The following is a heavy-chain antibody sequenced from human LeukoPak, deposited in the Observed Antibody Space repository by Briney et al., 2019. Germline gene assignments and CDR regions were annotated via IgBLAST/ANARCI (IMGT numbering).Heavy chain of an antibody. J-gene: IGHJ4*02. V-gene: IGHV4-30-4*08. CDR2: IYYSGST. CDR1: GGSISSGDYY. CDR3: ARGSWFGESSGVDY. Sequence: PSQTLSLTCTVSGGSISSGDYYWSWTRQPPGKGLEWIGYIYYSGSTYYNPSLKSRVTISVDTSKNQFSLKLSSVTAADTAVYYCARGSWFGESSGVDYWGQGTLVTVSS. D-gene: IGHD3-10*01.